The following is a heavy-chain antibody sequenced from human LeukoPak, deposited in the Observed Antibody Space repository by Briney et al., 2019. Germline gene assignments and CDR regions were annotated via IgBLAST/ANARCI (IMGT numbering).Heavy chain of an antibody. Sequence: SVKVSCKASGGTFSSYTISWVRQAPGQGLEWMGRIIPILGIANYAQKFQGRVTITADKSTGTAYMELSSLRSEDTAVYYCARGVHGSEFDYWGQGTLVTVSS. CDR2: IIPILGIA. J-gene: IGHJ4*02. D-gene: IGHD1-26*01. CDR3: ARGVHGSEFDY. V-gene: IGHV1-69*02. CDR1: GGTFSSYT.